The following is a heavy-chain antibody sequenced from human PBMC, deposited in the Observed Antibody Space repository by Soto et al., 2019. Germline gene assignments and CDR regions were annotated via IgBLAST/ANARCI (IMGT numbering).Heavy chain of an antibody. J-gene: IGHJ4*01. Sequence: EVQLVESGGDLVQPGGSLRLCCAASGFTFTTYWMHWVRQSPGKGLVWVSRINPDGSRTSYADSVKGRFTISRDNAKNTLYLQMNSLGAEDTAVYYCARVAVTTYYFDYWGHGTLVTVSS. V-gene: IGHV3-74*01. D-gene: IGHD4-17*01. CDR1: GFTFTTYW. CDR3: ARVAVTTYYFDY. CDR2: INPDGSRT.